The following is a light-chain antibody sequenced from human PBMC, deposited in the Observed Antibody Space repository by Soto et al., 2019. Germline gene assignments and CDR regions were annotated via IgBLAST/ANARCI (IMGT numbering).Light chain of an antibody. J-gene: IGKJ4*01. CDR2: AAS. V-gene: IGKV1-9*01. CDR3: QQLNSYPFLT. CDR1: QGISSY. Sequence: DIPLTQSPSFLSASVGDRVTITCRASQGISSYVAWYQQKPGKARKLLIYAASTLQSGVPSRFSGSGSGTEFTLTISSLQPAVFATYYCQQLNSYPFLTFGGGTKVEIK.